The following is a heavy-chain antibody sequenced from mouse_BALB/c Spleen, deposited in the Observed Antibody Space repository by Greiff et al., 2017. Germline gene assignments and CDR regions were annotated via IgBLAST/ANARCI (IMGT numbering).Heavy chain of an antibody. V-gene: IGHV3-2*02. D-gene: IGHD1-1*01. Sequence: VQLKESGPGLVKPSQSLSLTCTVTGYSITSDYAWNWIRQFPGNKLEWMGYISYSGSTSYNPSLKSRISITRDTSKNQFFLQLNSVTTEDTATYYCARSVLRSHAMDYWGQGTSVTVSS. CDR3: ARSVLRSHAMDY. J-gene: IGHJ4*01. CDR2: ISYSGST. CDR1: GYSITSDYA.